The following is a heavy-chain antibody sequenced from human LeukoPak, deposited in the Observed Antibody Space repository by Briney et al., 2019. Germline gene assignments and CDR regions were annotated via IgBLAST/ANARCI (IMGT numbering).Heavy chain of an antibody. CDR1: GFTFSSYS. CDR3: ARDYYYGFYY. V-gene: IGHV3-48*02. Sequence: GGSLRLSCAASGFTFSSYSMNWVRQAPGKGLEWVSYISSSSGSIHYADSVKGRFTISSDNAKNSLYLQMSSLRDEDTAMYYCARDYYYGFYYWGQGALVTVSS. D-gene: IGHD3-10*01. CDR2: ISSSSGSI. J-gene: IGHJ4*02.